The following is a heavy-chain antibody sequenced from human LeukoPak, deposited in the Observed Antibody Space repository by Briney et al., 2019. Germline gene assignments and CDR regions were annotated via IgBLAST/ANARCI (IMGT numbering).Heavy chain of an antibody. CDR2: INHSRGT. CDR3: ARHGLREGYFASGRRAGWFDP. Sequence: RSETLSLTPAVYGGSFSGYYWSWIRQPPGGGLQWIGEINHSRGTNSNPPLTSRVTISLDTSKNQFSLKLSSVTAADTAVYYCARHGLREGYFASGRRAGWFDPWGQGTLVTVSS. V-gene: IGHV4-34*01. J-gene: IGHJ5*02. D-gene: IGHD3-10*01. CDR1: GGSFSGYY.